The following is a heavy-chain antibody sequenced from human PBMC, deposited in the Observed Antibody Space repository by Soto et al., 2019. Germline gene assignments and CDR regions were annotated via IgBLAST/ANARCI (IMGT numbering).Heavy chain of an antibody. CDR3: AKHITIGTAMANYYYYYGMDV. CDR2: ISGSGGST. D-gene: IGHD5-18*01. Sequence: PGGSLRLSCAASGFTFSSYAMSWVRQAPGKGLEWVSAISGSGGSTYYADSVKGRFTISRDNSENTLYLQMNSLRAEDTAVYYCAKHITIGTAMANYYYYYGMDVWGQGTTVTVSS. CDR1: GFTFSSYA. J-gene: IGHJ6*02. V-gene: IGHV3-23*01.